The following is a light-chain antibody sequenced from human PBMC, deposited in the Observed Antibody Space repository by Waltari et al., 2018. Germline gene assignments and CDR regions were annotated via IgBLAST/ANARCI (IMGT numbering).Light chain of an antibody. Sequence: VSWYQQHPGKVPKLMIYEVSNRPSGFSNRFTASKSGNPASRTISGLQAEDEADYYCSSYTSSNSWVFGGGTKLTVL. J-gene: IGLJ3*02. V-gene: IGLV2-14*01. CDR2: EVS. CDR3: SSYTSSNSWV.